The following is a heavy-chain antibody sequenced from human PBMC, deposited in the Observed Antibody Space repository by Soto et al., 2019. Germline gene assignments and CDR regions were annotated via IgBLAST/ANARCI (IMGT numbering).Heavy chain of an antibody. V-gene: IGHV3-33*01. D-gene: IGHD3-10*01. CDR2: IWYDGSNK. CDR1: GFTFSSYG. J-gene: IGHJ6*02. CDR3: ARDTEYYYGSGSYLSGYYYYGMDV. Sequence: PGGSLRLSCAASGFTFSSYGMHWVRQAPGKGLEWVAVIWYDGSNKYYADSVKGRFTISRDNSKNTLYLQMNSLRAEGTAVYYCARDTEYYYGSGSYLSGYYYYGMDVWGQGTTVTVSS.